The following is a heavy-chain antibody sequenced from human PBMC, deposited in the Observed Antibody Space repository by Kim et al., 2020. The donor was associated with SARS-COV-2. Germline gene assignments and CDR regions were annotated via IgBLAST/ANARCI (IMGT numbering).Heavy chain of an antibody. CDR3: ARARATSITIFGVVIVHNFDY. J-gene: IGHJ4*02. V-gene: IGHV4-30-4*01. D-gene: IGHD3-3*01. Sequence: SETLSLTCTVSGGSISSGDYYWSWIRQPPGKGLEWIGYIYYSGSTYYNPSLKSRVTISVDTSKNQFSLKLSSVTAADTAVYYCARARATSITIFGVVIVHNFDYWGPGTLVTVSS. CDR2: IYYSGST. CDR1: GGSISSGDYY.